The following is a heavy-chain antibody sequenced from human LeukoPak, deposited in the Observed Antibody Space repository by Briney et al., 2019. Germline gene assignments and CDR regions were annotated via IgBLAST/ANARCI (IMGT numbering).Heavy chain of an antibody. D-gene: IGHD3-22*01. J-gene: IGHJ4*02. V-gene: IGHV1-2*02. CDR1: GYTFTGYY. CDR2: INPNSGGT. CDR3: ARPIYYYDSSGYYYDNFDY. Sequence: ASVTVSCKASGYTFTGYYMHWVRQAPGRGLEWMGWINPNSGGTNYAQKFQGRVTMTRDTSISTAYMELSRLRSDDTAVYYCARPIYYYDSSGYYYDNFDYWGQGTLVTVSS.